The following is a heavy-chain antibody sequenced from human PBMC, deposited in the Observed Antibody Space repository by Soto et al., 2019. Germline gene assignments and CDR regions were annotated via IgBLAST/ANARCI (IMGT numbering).Heavy chain of an antibody. Sequence: ASVKVSCKVSGYSFSEMSMHWVRQTPEKGLEWMGSFDGEDGQTMYAQKFQGRVTMTEDTSADTAYMELSSLRSDDTAVYYCARVRAVDTATDKDNWFDPWGQGTLVTVSS. CDR3: ARVRAVDTATDKDNWFDP. CDR2: FDGEDGQT. V-gene: IGHV1-24*01. D-gene: IGHD5-18*01. CDR1: GYSFSEMS. J-gene: IGHJ5*02.